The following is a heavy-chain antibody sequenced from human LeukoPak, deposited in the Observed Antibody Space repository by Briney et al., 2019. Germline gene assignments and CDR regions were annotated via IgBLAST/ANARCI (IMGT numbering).Heavy chain of an antibody. CDR3: ARDLMWGFDY. Sequence: GGSLRLSCAASGFTFSGHAMYWVRQTPGVGLEWVAIIGNDGRDQHYSESVKGRFTISRDNSKNTLFLQLNSLRAEDTALYLCARDLMWGFDYWGQGTLVTVSS. J-gene: IGHJ4*02. D-gene: IGHD7-27*01. V-gene: IGHV3-30*02. CDR1: GFTFSGHA. CDR2: IGNDGRDQ.